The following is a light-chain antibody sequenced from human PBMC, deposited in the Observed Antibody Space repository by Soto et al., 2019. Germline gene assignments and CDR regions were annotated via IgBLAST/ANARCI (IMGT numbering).Light chain of an antibody. CDR3: SSYTSSSTYV. CDR1: SSDVGGYNY. CDR2: EVS. J-gene: IGLJ1*01. V-gene: IGLV2-14*01. Sequence: QSALTQPASVSGSPGQSITISCTGTSSDVGGYNYVSWYQQHPGKAPKLMIYEVSNRPSGVSNRFSGSKSANTASLTISGLLAEDEADYYCSSYTSSSTYVFGTGTKLTVL.